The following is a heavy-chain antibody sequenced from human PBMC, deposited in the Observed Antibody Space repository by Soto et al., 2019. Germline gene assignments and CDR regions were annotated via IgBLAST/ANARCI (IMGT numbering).Heavy chain of an antibody. Sequence: PSETLSLTCAVSGGSTSSGCYSWSWIRQPPGKGLEWIGYIYHSGNTYYNPSLKSRVSISVDRSKNQFSLKLSSVTAADTAVYYCAREISPDCSGGSCYSGWFGPWGQGTLVTVSS. CDR2: IYHSGNT. D-gene: IGHD2-15*01. CDR1: GGSTSSGCYS. CDR3: AREISPDCSGGSCYSGWFGP. V-gene: IGHV4-30-2*01. J-gene: IGHJ5*02.